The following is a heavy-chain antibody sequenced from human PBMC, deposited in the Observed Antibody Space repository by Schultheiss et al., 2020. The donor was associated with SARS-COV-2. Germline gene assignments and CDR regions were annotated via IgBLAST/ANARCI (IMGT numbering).Heavy chain of an antibody. V-gene: IGHV3-48*01. CDR1: GFTFSSYS. Sequence: GESLKISCAASGFTFSSYSMNWVRQAPGKGLEWVSYISSSSSTIYYADSVKGRFTISRDNAKNSLYLQMNSLRAEDTAVYYCARDSVRYFDWLGNWWFDPWGQGTLVTVSS. CDR3: ARDSVRYFDWLGNWWFDP. J-gene: IGHJ5*02. CDR2: ISSSSSTI. D-gene: IGHD3-9*01.